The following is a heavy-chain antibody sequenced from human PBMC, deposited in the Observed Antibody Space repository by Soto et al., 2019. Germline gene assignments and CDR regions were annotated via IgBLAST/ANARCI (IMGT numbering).Heavy chain of an antibody. CDR1: GFTFTNYA. J-gene: IGHJ4*02. Sequence: PGGSLRPSCAASGFTFTNYAMSWVRQAPGKGLEWISAISSSGGSTYYADSVKGRFTISRDNSKYRLYLQMNTLRAEDTAVYYCAKDQAGVALYYFDHWGQGTPVTVSS. CDR3: AKDQAGVALYYFDH. D-gene: IGHD3-3*01. V-gene: IGHV3-23*01. CDR2: ISSSGGST.